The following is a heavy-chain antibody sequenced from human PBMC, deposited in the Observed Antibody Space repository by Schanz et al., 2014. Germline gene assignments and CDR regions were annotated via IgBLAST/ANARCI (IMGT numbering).Heavy chain of an antibody. J-gene: IGHJ4*02. Sequence: EVQLVESGGGLVQPGGSLRLSCAASGFTFNNYDMNWVRLVPGKGLECVSGISGGGGSAYYADSVKGRFTISRDNSKNTLYLQMSSLRAEDTAVYYCAKVWGSDSFYPFDYWGQGTLVTVSS. CDR3: AKVWGSDSFYPFDY. CDR1: GFTFNNYD. CDR2: ISGGGGSA. V-gene: IGHV3-23*04. D-gene: IGHD3-22*01.